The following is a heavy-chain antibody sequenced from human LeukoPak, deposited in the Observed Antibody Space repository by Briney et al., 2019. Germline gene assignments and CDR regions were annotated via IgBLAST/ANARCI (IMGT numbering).Heavy chain of an antibody. D-gene: IGHD3-10*01. CDR3: ARAVGGYGSGSLTDAFDI. CDR1: GFTFSSYA. V-gene: IGHV3-30-3*01. CDR2: ISYDGSNK. Sequence: PGGSLRLSCAASGFTFSSYAMHWVRQAPGKGLEWVAVISYDGSNKYYADSVKGRFTISRDNSKNTLYLQMNSLRAEDTAVYYCARAVGGYGSGSLTDAFDIWGQGTMITVSS. J-gene: IGHJ3*02.